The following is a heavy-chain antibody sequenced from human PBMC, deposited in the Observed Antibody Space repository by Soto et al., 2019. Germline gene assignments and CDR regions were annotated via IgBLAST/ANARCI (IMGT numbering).Heavy chain of an antibody. CDR2: IYSGGST. CDR3: ARDRGSGWNAPFDY. V-gene: IGHV3-53*01. CDR1: GFTVSSNY. J-gene: IGHJ4*02. D-gene: IGHD1-1*01. Sequence: EVQLVESGGGLIQPGGSLRLSCAASGFTVSSNYMSWVHQAPGKGLEWVSVIYSGGSTYYADSVKGRFTISRDNSKNTLYLQMNSLRAEDTAVYYCARDRGSGWNAPFDYWGQGTLVTVSS.